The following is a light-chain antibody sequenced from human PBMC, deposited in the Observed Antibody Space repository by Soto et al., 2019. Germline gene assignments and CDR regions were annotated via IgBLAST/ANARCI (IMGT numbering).Light chain of an antibody. Sequence: EIVLTQSPGTLSLSPGEGATLSCRASQSVGKNYLAWYQHKSGQAPRLLIHGASNRATGIPARFSGSGSGTDFTLTISRLEPEDFVAYYCQQYATDPLTFGGGTNVEIK. CDR2: GAS. J-gene: IGKJ4*01. CDR1: QSVGKNY. V-gene: IGKV3-20*01. CDR3: QQYATDPLT.